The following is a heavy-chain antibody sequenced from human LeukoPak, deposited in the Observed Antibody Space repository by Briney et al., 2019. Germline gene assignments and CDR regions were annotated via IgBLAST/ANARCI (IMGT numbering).Heavy chain of an antibody. V-gene: IGHV4-4*07. CDR1: GGPISSYY. CDR3: ARDVASCSDINCQDY. Sequence: SETLSLTCTVSGGPISSYYWSWIRQPAGKRLEYIGRIHSSGNTNYNPSLKSRITISVDTSKNQFSLRLSSVTAADTGVYYCARDVASCSDINCQDYWGQGTLVTVSS. J-gene: IGHJ4*02. CDR2: IHSSGNT. D-gene: IGHD2-15*01.